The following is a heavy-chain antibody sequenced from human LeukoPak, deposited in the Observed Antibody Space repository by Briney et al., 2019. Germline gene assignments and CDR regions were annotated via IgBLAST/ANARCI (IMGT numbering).Heavy chain of an antibody. CDR2: ISSSSSYI. CDR3: ASMSAGSGWYDVRYYFDY. Sequence: GGSLRLSCAASGFTFSSYSMNWVRQAPGKGLEWVSSISSSSSYIYYADSVKGRFTISRDNAKNSLYLQVNSLRAEDTAVYYCASMSAGSGWYDVRYYFDYWGQGTLVTVSS. V-gene: IGHV3-21*01. D-gene: IGHD6-19*01. J-gene: IGHJ4*02. CDR1: GFTFSSYS.